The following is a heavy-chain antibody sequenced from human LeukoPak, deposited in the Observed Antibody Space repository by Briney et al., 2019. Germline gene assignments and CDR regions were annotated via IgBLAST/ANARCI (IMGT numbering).Heavy chain of an antibody. CDR2: IYYSGST. CDR3: ARGGYCSGGSCYFDY. Sequence: PSETLSLTCIVSGGSISSYYWSWIRQPPGKGLEWIGYIYYSGSTNYNPSLKGRVTISVDTSQNQFSLKLSSVTAADTAVYYCARGGYCSGGSCYFDYWGQGTLVTVSS. D-gene: IGHD2-15*01. V-gene: IGHV4-59*01. J-gene: IGHJ4*02. CDR1: GGSISSYY.